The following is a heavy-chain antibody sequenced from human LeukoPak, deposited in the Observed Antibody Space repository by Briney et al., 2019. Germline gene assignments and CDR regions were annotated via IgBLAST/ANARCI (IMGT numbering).Heavy chain of an antibody. V-gene: IGHV3-23*01. CDR1: GFTFSSYA. Sequence: GGSLRLSCAASGFTFSSYAMSWVRQAPGKGLEWVSAISGSGGSTYYADSVKGRFTISRDNSKKTVYLQMNSLRAEDTAVYYCAKSVTGYSTFDYWGQGTLVTVSS. CDR3: AKSVTGYSTFDY. CDR2: ISGSGGST. D-gene: IGHD3-9*01. J-gene: IGHJ4*02.